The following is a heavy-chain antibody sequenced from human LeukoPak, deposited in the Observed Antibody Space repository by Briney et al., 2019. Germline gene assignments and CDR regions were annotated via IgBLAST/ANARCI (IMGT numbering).Heavy chain of an antibody. CDR2: INHSGST. V-gene: IGHV4-34*01. CDR1: GGSFSGYY. Sequence: SETLSLTCAVYGGSFSGYYWSWIRQPPGKGLEWIGEINHSGSTNYNPSLKSRVTISVDTSKNQLSLKLSSVTAADTAVYYCARRGGYDYSGDYWGQGTLVTVSS. CDR3: ARRGGYDYSGDY. D-gene: IGHD5-12*01. J-gene: IGHJ4*02.